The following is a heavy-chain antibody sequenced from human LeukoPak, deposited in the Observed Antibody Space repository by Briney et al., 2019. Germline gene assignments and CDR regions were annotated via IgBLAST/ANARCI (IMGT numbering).Heavy chain of an antibody. J-gene: IGHJ4*02. Sequence: GGSLRLSCAASEFTFSSYWMHWVRQAPGKGLVWVSRINRDGSSTSYADSVKGRLTISRDNAKNTLYLQMNSLRAEDTAVYYCARDFIRGYSYGYDYWGQGTLVTVSS. CDR2: INRDGSST. CDR3: ARDFIRGYSYGYDY. V-gene: IGHV3-74*01. CDR1: EFTFSSYW. D-gene: IGHD5-18*01.